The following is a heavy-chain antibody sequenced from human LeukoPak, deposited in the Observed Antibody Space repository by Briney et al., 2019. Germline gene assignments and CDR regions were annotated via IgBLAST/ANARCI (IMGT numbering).Heavy chain of an antibody. J-gene: IGHJ4*02. Sequence: PSETLSLTCTVSGGSISSGSYYWSWIRQPAGKGLEWIGRIYTSGSTNYNPSLKSRVTMSVDTSKNQFSLKLSSVTAADTAVYYCARVRYSSSSSYFDYWGQGTLVTVSS. CDR1: GGSISSGSYY. V-gene: IGHV4-61*02. CDR2: IYTSGST. CDR3: ARVRYSSSSSYFDY. D-gene: IGHD6-6*01.